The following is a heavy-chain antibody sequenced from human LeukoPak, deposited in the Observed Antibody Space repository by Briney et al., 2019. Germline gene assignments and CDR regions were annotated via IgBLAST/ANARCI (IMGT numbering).Heavy chain of an antibody. V-gene: IGHV1-2*02. CDR2: INPNSGGT. J-gene: IGHJ4*02. CDR1: GYTFTDYR. Sequence: ASVKVSCKASGYTFTDYRMHWVRQAPGQGLEWMGWINPNSGGTNYAQKFQGRVTMTRDTSISTTNMELRSLRSDDTAVYYCAREMETGTVVTPGYWGQGTLVTVSS. D-gene: IGHD4-23*01. CDR3: AREMETGTVVTPGY.